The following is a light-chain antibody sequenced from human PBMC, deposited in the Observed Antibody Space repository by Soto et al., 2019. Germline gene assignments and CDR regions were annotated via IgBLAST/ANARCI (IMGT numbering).Light chain of an antibody. V-gene: IGKV1-5*01. CDR3: QRYSSYLWT. CDR1: QSCRNW. CDR2: DAS. Sequence: TQCDYARSASIGGAVTSTSRASQSCRNWLAWYQQKAGKAPRLLIYDASTLQSGVPSRFSGSRSGTECSLTISSLQPDDVRTYYCQRYSSYLWTFAHGTKVDIK. J-gene: IGKJ1*01.